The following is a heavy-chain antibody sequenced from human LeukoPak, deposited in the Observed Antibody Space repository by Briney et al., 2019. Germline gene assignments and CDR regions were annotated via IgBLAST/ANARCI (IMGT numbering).Heavy chain of an antibody. V-gene: IGHV4-38-2*02. D-gene: IGHD3-22*01. Sequence: PSETLSLTCTVSGYSISSGYDWGWIRQPPGKGLEWIGIIYHSGRTDYNPSLKSRVTISEDTSKNQSSLKLSSVTAADTAVYYCARGTIITMIVVATSPEDAFDIWGQGTMVTVSS. CDR1: GYSISSGYD. CDR2: IYHSGRT. J-gene: IGHJ3*02. CDR3: ARGTIITMIVVATSPEDAFDI.